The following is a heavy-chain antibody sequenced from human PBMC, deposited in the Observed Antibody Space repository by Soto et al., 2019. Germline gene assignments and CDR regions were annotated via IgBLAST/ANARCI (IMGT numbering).Heavy chain of an antibody. D-gene: IGHD4-17*01. Sequence: SGPTLVNPTQTLTLTCTFSGFSLSTSGMRVTWIRQPPGKALEWLARIDWDDDKFYSTSLKTRLTISKDTSKNQVVLTMTNMDPVDTATYYCARIDGTVNLFDYWGQGTLVTVSS. CDR3: ARIDGTVNLFDY. J-gene: IGHJ4*02. CDR2: IDWDDDK. V-gene: IGHV2-70*04. CDR1: GFSLSTSGMR.